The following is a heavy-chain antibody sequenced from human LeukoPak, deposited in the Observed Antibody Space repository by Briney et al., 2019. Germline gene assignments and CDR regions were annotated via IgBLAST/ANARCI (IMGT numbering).Heavy chain of an antibody. Sequence: RAGGSLRLSCAASGFTFSDYYMTWIRQAPGKGLEWVSYISSSGSTMYYADSVKGRFTISRDNAKNSLYLQINSLRAEDTAVYYCARGRGYSYGHTDYWGQGTLVTVSS. CDR3: ARGRGYSYGHTDY. D-gene: IGHD5-18*01. CDR1: GFTFSDYY. V-gene: IGHV3-11*04. CDR2: ISSSGSTM. J-gene: IGHJ4*02.